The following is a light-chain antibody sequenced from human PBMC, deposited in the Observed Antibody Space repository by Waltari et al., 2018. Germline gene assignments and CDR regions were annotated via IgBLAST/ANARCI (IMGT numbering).Light chain of an antibody. J-gene: IGLJ2*01. CDR3: QAWDSSTL. V-gene: IGLV3-1*01. CDR2: QDS. Sequence: SYELTQPPSVSVSPGQTASLTSSGEKLGDKYACWYQQKPGQSPVLVIYQDSKRPSGIPERFSGSNSGNTATLTISGTQAMDEADYYCQAWDSSTLFGGGTKLTVL. CDR1: KLGDKY.